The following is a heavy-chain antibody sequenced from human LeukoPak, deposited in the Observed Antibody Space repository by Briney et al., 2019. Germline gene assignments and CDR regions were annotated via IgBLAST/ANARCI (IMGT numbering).Heavy chain of an antibody. J-gene: IGHJ3*02. CDR1: GGSISSYF. D-gene: IGHD3-16*01. CDR3: ARLGGGIDI. Sequence: SETLSLTCTVSGGSISSYFWSWIRQPPGKGLEWIGSIYHSGSTYYNPSLKSRVTISVDTSKNQFSLKLSSVTAADTAVYYCARLGGGIDIWGQGTMVTVSS. V-gene: IGHV4-59*04. CDR2: IYHSGST.